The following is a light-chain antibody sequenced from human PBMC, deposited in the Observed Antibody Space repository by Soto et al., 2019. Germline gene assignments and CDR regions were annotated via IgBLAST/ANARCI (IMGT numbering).Light chain of an antibody. CDR3: QQYGGSPRT. Sequence: EIVLTQSPGTLSLSPGDRAVLSCRASQSVHSNFLAWYRQKPGQAPRLLIYGASSRATDIPDRFSGSGSGSEFSLTISRLEPEDFAVYYCQQYGGSPRTFGQGTKVEIK. CDR1: QSVHSNF. CDR2: GAS. V-gene: IGKV3-20*01. J-gene: IGKJ1*01.